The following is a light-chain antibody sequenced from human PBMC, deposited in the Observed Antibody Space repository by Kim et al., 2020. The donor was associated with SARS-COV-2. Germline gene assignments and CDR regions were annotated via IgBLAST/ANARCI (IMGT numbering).Light chain of an antibody. J-gene: IGKJ5*01. CDR1: QSVSSSY. Sequence: EVLLTQSPGTLSLSPGERAILSCRASQSVSSSYLAWYQHKPGQSPRLLIHGASSRATGVPDRFRGGGSGTDFTLTITILEPEDFAVYYCQQYGRSPSTFGQGTRLEIK. CDR2: GAS. V-gene: IGKV3-20*01. CDR3: QQYGRSPST.